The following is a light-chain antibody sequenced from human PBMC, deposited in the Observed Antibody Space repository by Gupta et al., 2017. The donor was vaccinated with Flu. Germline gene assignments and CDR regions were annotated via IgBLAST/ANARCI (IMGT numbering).Light chain of an antibody. Sequence: AIQMTQSPASLSASVGDRVTITCRASQDIRNDLGWYQQKPGTAPKLLIFAASSLQTRVPSRFSGGGSGRDFTLTISSLQPEDSATYYRLQDNSYPWTFGQGTKVEIK. CDR2: AAS. CDR1: QDIRND. J-gene: IGKJ1*01. V-gene: IGKV1-6*01. CDR3: LQDNSYPWT.